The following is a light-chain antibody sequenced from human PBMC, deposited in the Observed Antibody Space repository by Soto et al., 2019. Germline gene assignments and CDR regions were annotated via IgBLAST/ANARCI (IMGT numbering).Light chain of an antibody. V-gene: IGLV3-27*01. Sequence: SYELTQPSSVSVSPGQTTRITCSGDVLAKKYARWFQQKPGQAPVVVIYKDSERPSGIPERFSGSSSGTTVTLTISGAQVEDDADYYCYSAADNNKGVFGTGTKLTVL. CDR2: KDS. CDR1: VLAKKY. J-gene: IGLJ1*01. CDR3: YSAADNNKGV.